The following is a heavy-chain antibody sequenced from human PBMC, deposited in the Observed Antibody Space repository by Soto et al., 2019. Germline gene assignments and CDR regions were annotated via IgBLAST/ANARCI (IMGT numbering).Heavy chain of an antibody. V-gene: IGHV3-23*01. J-gene: IGHJ4*02. D-gene: IGHD3-22*01. CDR3: AKDLLHTYSYDSRGFFDC. CDR1: GFTFISYA. CDR2: ITGSGVTT. Sequence: LRLSCAAAGFTFISYAMNWVRQAPGNVLEWVSRITGSGVTTYYANSVKGRFTISRDNSNNTLSLQMNSLRAEDTAVYYCAKDLLHTYSYDSRGFFDCWGQGTLVIVSS.